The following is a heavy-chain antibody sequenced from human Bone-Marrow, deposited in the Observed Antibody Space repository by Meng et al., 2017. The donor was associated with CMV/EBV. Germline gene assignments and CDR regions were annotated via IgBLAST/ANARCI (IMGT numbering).Heavy chain of an antibody. Sequence: SLKISCAASGFTFDDYAMHWVRQAPGKGLEWVSGISWNSGSIGYADSVKGRFTISRDNAKNSLYLQMNSLRAEDTAVYYCAREGVEGYYDFWSGYSSYWGQGTLVTVSS. V-gene: IGHV3-9*01. J-gene: IGHJ4*02. CDR2: ISWNSGSI. D-gene: IGHD3-3*01. CDR1: GFTFDDYA. CDR3: AREGVEGYYDFWSGYSSY.